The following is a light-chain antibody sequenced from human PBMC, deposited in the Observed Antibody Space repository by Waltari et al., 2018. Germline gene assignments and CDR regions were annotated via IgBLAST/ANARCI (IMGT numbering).Light chain of an antibody. J-gene: IGLJ2*01. V-gene: IGLV1-47*01. CDR1: HTNIGGNF. CDR3: AAWDDSQGTVV. CDR2: KND. Sequence: QSVVTQSPSASATPGQRVTISCSGSHTNIGGNFVYWYQHLPGTAPKLLIYKNDQRPPGVPGRFSGSKSGASASLAISGLRSEDEADYYCAAWDDSQGTVVFGGGTKLTVL.